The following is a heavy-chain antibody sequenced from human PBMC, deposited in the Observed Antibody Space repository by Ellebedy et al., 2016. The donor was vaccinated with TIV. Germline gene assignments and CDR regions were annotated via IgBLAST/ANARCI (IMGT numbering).Heavy chain of an antibody. D-gene: IGHD3-22*01. Sequence: AASVKVSCKVSGYTLTDLSMHWVRQAPGQGLEWMGGFDPEDGETIYAQKFQDRRTITADESPNTSYMELRSLTSEDTAVYFCARDYGLYNSRGYYLDYWGQGSLVTVSS. CDR1: GYTLTDLS. CDR2: FDPEDGET. V-gene: IGHV1-24*01. J-gene: IGHJ4*02. CDR3: ARDYGLYNSRGYYLDY.